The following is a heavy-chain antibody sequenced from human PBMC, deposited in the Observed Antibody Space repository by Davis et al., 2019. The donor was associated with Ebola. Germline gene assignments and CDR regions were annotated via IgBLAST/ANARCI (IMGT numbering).Heavy chain of an antibody. CDR2: ISVRSIT. CDR1: GFIFSSYA. Sequence: PGGSLRLSCVASGFIFSSYAMSWVRQAPGKGLEWVSSISVRSITYHADSVKGRFTISRDNSKNTLYLQMNSLRAEDTAVYYCAKVHPPTTVTTGWFDPWGQGTLVTVSS. J-gene: IGHJ5*02. D-gene: IGHD4-17*01. V-gene: IGHV3-23*01. CDR3: AKVHPPTTVTTGWFDP.